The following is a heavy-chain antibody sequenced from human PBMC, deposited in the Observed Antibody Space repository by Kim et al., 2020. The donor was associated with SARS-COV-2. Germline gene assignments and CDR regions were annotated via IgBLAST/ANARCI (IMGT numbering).Heavy chain of an antibody. D-gene: IGHD6-6*01. J-gene: IGHJ4*02. V-gene: IGHV3-23*01. Sequence: GGSLRLSCAASGFTFSSYAMSWVRQAPGKGLEWVSAISGSGGSTYYADSVKGRFTISRDNSKNTLYLQMNSLRAEDTAVYYCAKVSLVPEWPGHLFDYWGQGTLVTVSS. CDR3: AKVSLVPEWPGHLFDY. CDR1: GFTFSSYA. CDR2: ISGSGGST.